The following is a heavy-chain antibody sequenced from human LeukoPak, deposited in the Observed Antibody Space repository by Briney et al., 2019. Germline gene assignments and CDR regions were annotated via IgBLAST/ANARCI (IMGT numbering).Heavy chain of an antibody. Sequence: GASVKVSCKASGYTFTSYDINWVRQATGQGLEWMGWMNPNSGNTGYAQKFQGRVTMTRNTSISTAYMELSSLRSEDTAVYYCAREYYDFWSGYYRDGWYFDLWGRGTLVTVSS. J-gene: IGHJ2*01. D-gene: IGHD3-3*01. V-gene: IGHV1-8*01. CDR1: GYTFTSYD. CDR2: MNPNSGNT. CDR3: AREYYDFWSGYYRDGWYFDL.